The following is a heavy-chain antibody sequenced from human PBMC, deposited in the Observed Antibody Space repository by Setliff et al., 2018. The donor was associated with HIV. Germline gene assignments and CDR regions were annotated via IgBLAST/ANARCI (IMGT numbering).Heavy chain of an antibody. CDR1: GGSFSAYS. D-gene: IGHD6-13*01. Sequence: SETLSLTCAVYGGSFSAYSWTRVRQPPGKGLEWIGEINHSGSTNYNPSLKSRVAMSVDTSKNQFSLKLDSVTAADTGVYYCARGSTGYSSIWYRNGLTYYYYIDVWGKGTKVTVSS. CDR2: INHSGST. V-gene: IGHV4-34*01. J-gene: IGHJ6*03. CDR3: ARGSTGYSSIWYRNGLTYYYYIDV.